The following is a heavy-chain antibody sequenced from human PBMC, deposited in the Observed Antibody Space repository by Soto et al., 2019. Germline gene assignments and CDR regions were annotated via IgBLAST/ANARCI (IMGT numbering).Heavy chain of an antibody. CDR2: ISGSGGST. CDR3: AKDHPDIVVVVAATPEYYCDY. J-gene: IGHJ4*02. D-gene: IGHD2-15*01. Sequence: EVQLLESGGGLVQPGGSLRLSCAASGFTFSSYAMSWVRQAPGKGLEWVSAISGSGGSTYYADSVKGRFTISRDNSKNTMYLQMNSLRAEDTAVYYCAKDHPDIVVVVAATPEYYCDYRGQGTLVTVSS. CDR1: GFTFSSYA. V-gene: IGHV3-23*01.